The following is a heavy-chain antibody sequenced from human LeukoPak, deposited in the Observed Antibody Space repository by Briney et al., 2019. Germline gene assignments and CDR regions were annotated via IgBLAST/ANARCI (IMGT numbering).Heavy chain of an antibody. CDR1: GITFSTSV. CDR2: ISDNGVGT. J-gene: IGHJ4*02. Sequence: GGSLRLSCEVSGITFSTSVMHWVRQGPGKGLEYVSGISDNGVGTYYASSVKGGFTISRDNSKNSLYLQMNSLRAEDTAVYYCARDHAMVRGVITKDSFDYWGQGTPVTVSS. CDR3: ARDHAMVRGVITKDSFDY. D-gene: IGHD3-10*01. V-gene: IGHV3-64*01.